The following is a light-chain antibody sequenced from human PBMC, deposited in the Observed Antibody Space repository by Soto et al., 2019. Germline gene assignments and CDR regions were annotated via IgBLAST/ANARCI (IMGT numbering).Light chain of an antibody. V-gene: IGKV1-33*01. CDR1: QDIRNY. Sequence: DVQVTQSPSSLSASVGDRVTITCQASQDIRNYLNWYQQKVGKAPKLLIYDASNLETGVPSRFGGSGSVTDFTFTITSLQPEDTATYYCQQYDDLPYTFGQVTKLQIK. J-gene: IGKJ2*01. CDR3: QQYDDLPYT. CDR2: DAS.